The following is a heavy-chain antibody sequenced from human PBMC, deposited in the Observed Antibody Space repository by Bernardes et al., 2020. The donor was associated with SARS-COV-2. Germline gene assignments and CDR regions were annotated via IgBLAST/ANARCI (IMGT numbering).Heavy chain of an antibody. V-gene: IGHV3-30-3*01. D-gene: IGHD5-18*01. CDR1: GFTFSSYA. Sequence: SLRLSCAASGFTFSSYAMHWVRQAPGKGLEWVAVISYDGSNKYYADSVKGRFTISRDNSKNTLYLQMNSLRAEDTAVYYCARDPLDTAMAPFDYWGQGTLVTVSS. CDR2: ISYDGSNK. CDR3: ARDPLDTAMAPFDY. J-gene: IGHJ4*02.